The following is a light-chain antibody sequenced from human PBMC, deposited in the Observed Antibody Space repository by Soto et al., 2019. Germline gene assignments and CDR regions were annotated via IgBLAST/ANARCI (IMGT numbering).Light chain of an antibody. V-gene: IGKV1-9*01. CDR3: QRPNSYPHT. J-gene: IGKJ2*01. Sequence: DIPLTQSTSFLSASVGDRVTITCRASQGISSYLAWYQQKPGKDPKLLIYAASTLQSGVPSRLSGSGAGTEFPLTISRLQPEDLATYYGQRPNSYPHTFGQGTKLDLK. CDR2: AAS. CDR1: QGISSY.